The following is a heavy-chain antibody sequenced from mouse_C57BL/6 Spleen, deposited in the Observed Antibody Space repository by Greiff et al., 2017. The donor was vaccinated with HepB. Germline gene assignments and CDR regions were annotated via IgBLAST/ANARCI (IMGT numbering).Heavy chain of an antibody. V-gene: IGHV1-50*01. CDR1: GYTFTSYW. J-gene: IGHJ2*01. Sequence: VQLQQPGAELVKPGASVKLSCKASGYTFTSYWMQWVKQRPGQGLEWIGEIDPSDSYTNYNQKFKGKATLTVDTASSTAYMQLSSLTSEDSAVYYCANGSSFDYWGQGTTLTVSS. CDR2: IDPSDSYT. CDR3: ANGSSFDY. D-gene: IGHD1-1*01.